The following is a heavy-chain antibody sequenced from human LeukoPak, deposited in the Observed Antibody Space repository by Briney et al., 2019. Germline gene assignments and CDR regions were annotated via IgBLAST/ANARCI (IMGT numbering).Heavy chain of an antibody. CDR1: GFTFSSYA. CDR3: AKGPTYYYDSSGAYFDN. Sequence: GGSLRLSCAASGFTFSSYAMSWVRQAPGKGLEWVSAISGSGIGTYNADSAKGRFTISRDNSKNTLYLQMNNLRAEDTAVYYCAKGPTYYYDSSGAYFDNWGQGTLVTVSS. V-gene: IGHV3-23*01. CDR2: ISGSGIGT. J-gene: IGHJ4*02. D-gene: IGHD3-22*01.